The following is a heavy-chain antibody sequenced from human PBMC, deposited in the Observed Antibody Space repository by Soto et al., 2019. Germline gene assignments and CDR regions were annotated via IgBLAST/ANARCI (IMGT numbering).Heavy chain of an antibody. V-gene: IGHV1-18*01. D-gene: IGHD1-26*01. CDR1: GYTFTSYG. CDR2: ISGYNGKT. J-gene: IGHJ6*02. CDR3: AKDLGRGPRGWELPGYYGMDV. Sequence: ASVKVSCKSSGYTFTSYGISCVRQAPGQGLEWMGWISGYNGKTNYAQKVQDRVTMTTDTSTSTVYLELRSLRFDDTAVYYCAKDLGRGPRGWELPGYYGMDVWGQGTTVTVSS.